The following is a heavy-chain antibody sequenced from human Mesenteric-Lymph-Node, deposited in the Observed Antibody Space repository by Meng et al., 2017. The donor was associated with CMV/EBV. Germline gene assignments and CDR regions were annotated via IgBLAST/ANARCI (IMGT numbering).Heavy chain of an antibody. J-gene: IGHJ4*02. CDR3: VKHSHDFWTGYASYLDY. Sequence: GESLKISCAAFGFTLTNYAMHWVRQSPGKGLEWVALTSYDATNIYYADSVKGRLTISRDNSKDTLFLQMDILGAEDMALYYCVKHSHDFWTGYASYLDYWGQGTLVTVSS. V-gene: IGHV3-30-3*02. CDR2: TSYDATNI. D-gene: IGHD3/OR15-3a*01. CDR1: GFTLTNYA.